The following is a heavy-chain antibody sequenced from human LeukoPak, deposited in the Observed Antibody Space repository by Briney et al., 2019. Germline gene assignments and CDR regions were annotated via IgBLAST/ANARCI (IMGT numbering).Heavy chain of an antibody. V-gene: IGHV1-18*01. CDR3: ARVARGSGYR. CDR2: ISTYNGNT. D-gene: IGHD3-3*01. J-gene: IGHJ4*02. CDR1: GYTFTSYG. Sequence: ASVKVSCKASGYTFTSYGITWVRQAPGRGLQCMGGISTYNGNTHYAQRFQGRVTMTTDTSTSTVYMELRSLRSDDTAVYYCARVARGSGYRWGQGTLVTVSS.